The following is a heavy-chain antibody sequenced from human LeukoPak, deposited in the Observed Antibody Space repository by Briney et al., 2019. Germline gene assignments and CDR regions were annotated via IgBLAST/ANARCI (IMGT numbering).Heavy chain of an antibody. J-gene: IGHJ4*02. Sequence: GGSLRLSCAASGFTFSSYAMHWVRQAPGKGLEWVAVISYDGSNKYYADSVKGRFTISRDNSKNTLYLQMNSLRAEDTALYYCANEEWYRFDYWGQGTLVTVPS. V-gene: IGHV3-30-3*02. D-gene: IGHD2-8*01. CDR1: GFTFSSYA. CDR3: ANEEWYRFDY. CDR2: ISYDGSNK.